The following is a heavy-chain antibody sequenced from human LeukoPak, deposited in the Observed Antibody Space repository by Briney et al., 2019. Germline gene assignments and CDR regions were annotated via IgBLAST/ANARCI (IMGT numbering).Heavy chain of an antibody. J-gene: IGHJ4*02. V-gene: IGHV3-74*01. CDR1: GFTFSSYW. CDR2: INSDGSIT. D-gene: IGHD3-22*01. Sequence: GGSLRLSCVASGFTFSSYWMHWVRQAPGEGLVWVSRINSDGSITTYADSVKGRFTISRDNAKNTLYLQMNSLRAEDTAVYYCAKDLKITMIVVVNSPPEGVGVDYWGQGTLVTVSS. CDR3: AKDLKITMIVVVNSPPEGVGVDY.